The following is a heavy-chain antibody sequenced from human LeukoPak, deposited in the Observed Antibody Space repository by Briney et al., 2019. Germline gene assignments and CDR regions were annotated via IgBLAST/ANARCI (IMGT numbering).Heavy chain of an antibody. CDR3: ARGPILLWIHNGMDV. Sequence: PGGSLRPSCAGYGFIFGDHAMSWVRQAPGKGLEWVGFIRSKAYGATIEYAASVEGRFTISRDDSKGIAYLQMNSLETEDTAVYYCARGPILLWIHNGMDVWGPGTTVTVSS. J-gene: IGHJ6*02. V-gene: IGHV3-49*04. CDR2: IRSKAYGATI. D-gene: IGHD3-10*01. CDR1: GFIFGDHA.